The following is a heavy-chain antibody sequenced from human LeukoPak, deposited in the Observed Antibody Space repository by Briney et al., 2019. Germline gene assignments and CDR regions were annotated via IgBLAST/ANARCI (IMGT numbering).Heavy chain of an antibody. CDR1: GFTFSDYY. J-gene: IGHJ4*02. CDR3: ARIYGTAIVATTFFDY. D-gene: IGHD5-12*01. Sequence: PGGSLRLSCAASGFTFSDYYMSWIRQAPGKGLEWVSYISSSGSTIYYADSVKGRFTISGDNAKNSLYLQMNSLRAEDTAVYYCARIYGTAIVATTFFDYWGQGTLVTVSS. V-gene: IGHV3-11*01. CDR2: ISSSGSTI.